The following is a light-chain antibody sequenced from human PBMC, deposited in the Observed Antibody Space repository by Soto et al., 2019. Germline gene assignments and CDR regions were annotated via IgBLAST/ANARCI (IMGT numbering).Light chain of an antibody. CDR2: DAS. V-gene: IGKV3-11*01. J-gene: IGKJ1*01. CDR1: QNLTRF. Sequence: VLTQSPATLSLSPGERATLSCRASQNLTRFLAWYQRKPGQAPRLLIYDASNRANGIPARFSGSGSGTDFTLTISSLQPGDSATFYCQQYASYPWTFGRGTKVDI. CDR3: QQYASYPWT.